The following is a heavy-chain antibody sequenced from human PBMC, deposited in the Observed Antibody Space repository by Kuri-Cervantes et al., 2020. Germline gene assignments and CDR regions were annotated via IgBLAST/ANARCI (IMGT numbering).Heavy chain of an antibody. J-gene: IGHJ4*02. Sequence: SETMSLTCPVYGGSVSGYYWSWIRQPPGKGLEWSGEINHNGSTNNNPSLKSRVTITVDTSKNQFSLKLNSVTAADTAVYYCARGRGFSRGTPDYWGQGTLVTVSS. D-gene: IGHD6-13*01. CDR2: INHNGST. V-gene: IGHV4-34*01. CDR1: GGSVSGYY. CDR3: ARGRGFSRGTPDY.